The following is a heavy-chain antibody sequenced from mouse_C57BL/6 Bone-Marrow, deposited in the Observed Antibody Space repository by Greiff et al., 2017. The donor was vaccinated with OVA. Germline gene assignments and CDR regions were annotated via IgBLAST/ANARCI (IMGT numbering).Heavy chain of an antibody. CDR3: ARHGSSYGFAY. CDR2: ISSGGSYT. J-gene: IGHJ3*01. CDR1: GFTFSSYG. Sequence: EVQRVESGGDLVKPGGSLKLSCAASGFTFSSYGMSWVRQTPDKRLEWVATISSGGSYTYYPDSVKGRFTISRDNAKNTLYLQMSSLKSEDTAMYYCARHGSSYGFAYWGQGTLVTVSA. D-gene: IGHD1-1*01. V-gene: IGHV5-6*01.